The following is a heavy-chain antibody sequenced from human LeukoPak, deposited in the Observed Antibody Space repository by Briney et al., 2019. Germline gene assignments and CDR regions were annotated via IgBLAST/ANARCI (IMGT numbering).Heavy chain of an antibody. D-gene: IGHD3-10*01. Sequence: PGGSLRLSCAVSGITLSNYGMSWVRQAPGKGLEWVAGLSGRGGGTNYADSVQGRFTISRDNPKNTLYLQMNSLRAEDTAVYFCAKRGVVIRVFLVGFHKEAYYFDSWGQGALVTVSS. CDR1: GITLSNYG. CDR2: LSGRGGGT. CDR3: AKRGVVIRVFLVGFHKEAYYFDS. V-gene: IGHV3-23*01. J-gene: IGHJ4*02.